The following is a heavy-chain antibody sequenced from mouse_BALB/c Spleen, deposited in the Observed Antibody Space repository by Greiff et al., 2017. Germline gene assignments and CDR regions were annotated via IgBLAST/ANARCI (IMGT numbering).Heavy chain of an antibody. D-gene: IGHD1-1*01. CDR1: GFTFSSYA. J-gene: IGHJ2*01. Sequence: EVKVVESGGGLVKPGGSLKLSCAASGFTFSSYAMSWVRQTPEKRLEWVASISSGGSTYYPDSVKGRFTISRDNARNILYLQMSSLRSEDTAMYYCARRTTVYYFDYWGQGTTLTVSS. V-gene: IGHV5-6-5*01. CDR2: ISSGGST. CDR3: ARRTTVYYFDY.